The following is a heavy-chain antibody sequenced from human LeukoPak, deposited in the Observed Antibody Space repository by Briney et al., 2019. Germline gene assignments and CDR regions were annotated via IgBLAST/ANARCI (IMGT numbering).Heavy chain of an antibody. V-gene: IGHV3-7*01. CDR2: IKQDGSEK. CDR1: GFIFSSYW. D-gene: IGHD2-2*01. Sequence: PGGSLRLSCAASGFIFSSYWMSWVRQAPGKGLERVTNIKQDGSEKYYVDSVKGRFTISKDNAKNSLYLQMNSLRAEDTAVYYCARDRIVVVPAAGDYWGQGTLVTVSS. J-gene: IGHJ4*02. CDR3: ARDRIVVVPAAGDY.